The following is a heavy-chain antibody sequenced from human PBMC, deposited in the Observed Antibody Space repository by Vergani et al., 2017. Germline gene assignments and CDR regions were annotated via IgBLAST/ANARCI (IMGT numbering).Heavy chain of an antibody. D-gene: IGHD3-16*02. CDR3: ARQGWGSYRYTRAFDI. V-gene: IGHV4-4*07. J-gene: IGHJ3*02. CDR1: GGSISSYY. Sequence: QVQLQESGPGLVQPSETLSLTCTVSGGSISSYYWSWIRQPAGKGLEWIGRIYTSGRTNYNPSLKSRVTMSVDTSKNQFSLKLSSVTAADTAVYYCARQGWGSYRYTRAFDIWGQGTMVTVSS. CDR2: IYTSGRT.